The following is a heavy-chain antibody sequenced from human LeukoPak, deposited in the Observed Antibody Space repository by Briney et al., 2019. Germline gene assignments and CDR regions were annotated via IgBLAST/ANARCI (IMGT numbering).Heavy chain of an antibody. D-gene: IGHD5-24*01. V-gene: IGHV4-59*08. CDR3: ARRRDGYNSDDYYYYSMNA. CDR2: IYYSGST. J-gene: IGHJ6*03. CDR1: GASISSYY. Sequence: SETLSLTCTVSGASISSYYWSWIRQPPGKGLEWIGYIYYSGSTNYNPSLKSRVTISVDTSKNQFSLKLSSVTAADTAVYYCARRRDGYNSDDYYYYSMNAWGKGTTVTVSS.